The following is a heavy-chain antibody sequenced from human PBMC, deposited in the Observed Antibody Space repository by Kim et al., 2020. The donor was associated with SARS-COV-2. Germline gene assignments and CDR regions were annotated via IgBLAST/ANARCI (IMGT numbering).Heavy chain of an antibody. CDR3: ARDHRTAVASFPLDY. CDR1: GYTFTSYG. J-gene: IGHJ4*02. CDR2: ISAYNGNT. Sequence: ASVKVSCKASGYTFTSYGISWVRQAPGQGLEWMGWISAYNGNTNYAQKLQGRVTMTTDTSTSTAYMELRSLRSDDTAVYYCARDHRTAVASFPLDYWGQGTLVTVSS. D-gene: IGHD6-19*01. V-gene: IGHV1-18*01.